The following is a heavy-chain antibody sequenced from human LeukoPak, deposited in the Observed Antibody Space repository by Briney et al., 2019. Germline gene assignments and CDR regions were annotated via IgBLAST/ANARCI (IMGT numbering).Heavy chain of an antibody. CDR1: GGSFSGYY. Sequence: SETLSLTCAVYGGSFSGYYWSWVRQPPGKGLEWIGEIYHSGSTNYNPSLKSRVTISVDKSNNQLSLKLSSVTAADTAVYYCARVYSGSSFFDYWGQGTLVTVSS. V-gene: IGHV4-34*01. CDR3: ARVYSGSSFFDY. J-gene: IGHJ4*02. D-gene: IGHD1-26*01. CDR2: IYHSGST.